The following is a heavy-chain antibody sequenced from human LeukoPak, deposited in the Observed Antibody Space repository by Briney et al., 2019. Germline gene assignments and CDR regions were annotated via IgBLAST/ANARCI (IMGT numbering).Heavy chain of an antibody. V-gene: IGHV3-66*01. J-gene: IGHJ6*03. CDR2: LYSAGNT. CDR3: ARVSSGSYFGYYYYYMDV. CDR1: GFTVSSKY. D-gene: IGHD1-26*01. Sequence: QPGGSLRLSCAASGFTVSSKYMNWVRQAPGKGLEWVSVLYSAGNTFYADSVKGRFTISRDNAKNTLYLQMNSLRAEDTAVYYCARVSSGSYFGYYYYYMDVWGKGTTVTVSS.